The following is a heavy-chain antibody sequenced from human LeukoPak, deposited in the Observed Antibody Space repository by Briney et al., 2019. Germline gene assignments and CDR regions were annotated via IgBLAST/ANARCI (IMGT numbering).Heavy chain of an antibody. CDR3: ARSQYYYDSSGFPRPLRAFDI. Sequence: GGSLRLSCAASGFTFDDYGMSWVRQAPGKGLEWVSGINWNGGSTGYADSVKGRFTISRDNAKNSLYLQMNSLRAEDTAVYCARSQYYYDSSGFPRPLRAFDIWGQGTMVTVSS. D-gene: IGHD3-22*01. V-gene: IGHV3-20*04. CDR1: GFTFDDYG. J-gene: IGHJ3*02. CDR2: INWNGGST.